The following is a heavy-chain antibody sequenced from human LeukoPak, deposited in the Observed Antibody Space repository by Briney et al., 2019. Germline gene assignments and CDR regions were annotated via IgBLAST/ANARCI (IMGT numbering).Heavy chain of an antibody. V-gene: IGHV1-24*01. Sequence: GASVTVSCKVSGYTLTELSMHWVRQAPGKGLEWMGGFDPEDGETIYAQKFQGRVTMTEDTSTDTAYMELSSLRSEDTAVYYCARTKYYYDSSGYYSYYMDVWGKGTTVTVSS. CDR2: FDPEDGET. J-gene: IGHJ6*03. CDR3: ARTKYYYDSSGYYSYYMDV. CDR1: GYTLTELS. D-gene: IGHD3-22*01.